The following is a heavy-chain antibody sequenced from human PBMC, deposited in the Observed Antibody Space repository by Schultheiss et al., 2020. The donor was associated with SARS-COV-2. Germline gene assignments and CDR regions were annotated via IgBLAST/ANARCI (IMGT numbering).Heavy chain of an antibody. Sequence: SQTLSLTCAVYGGSFSGYYWSWIRQPPGKGLEWIGYIYYSGSTYYNPSLKSRVTISVDTSKNQFSLKLSSVTAADTAVYYCARSREYYYGMDVWGQGTTVTVSS. V-gene: IGHV4-34*09. J-gene: IGHJ6*02. CDR1: GGSFSGYY. CDR3: ARSREYYYGMDV. CDR2: IYYSGST. D-gene: IGHD1-26*01.